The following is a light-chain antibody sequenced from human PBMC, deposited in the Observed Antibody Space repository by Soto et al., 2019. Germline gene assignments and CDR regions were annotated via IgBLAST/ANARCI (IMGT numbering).Light chain of an antibody. J-gene: IGLJ1*01. Sequence: QSVLTQPPSASGSPGQSVTISCTGTSSDVGGYNYVSWYQQHPGKAPKLMIYEVSKRPSGVPDRFSGSKSGNTASLTVSGLQAEDEADYYCSSYAGSNRGVVGTGTKVTVL. V-gene: IGLV2-8*01. CDR2: EVS. CDR1: SSDVGGYNY. CDR3: SSYAGSNRGV.